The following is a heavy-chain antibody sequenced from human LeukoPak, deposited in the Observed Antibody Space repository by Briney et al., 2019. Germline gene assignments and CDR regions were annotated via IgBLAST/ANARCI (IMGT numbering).Heavy chain of an antibody. CDR2: ISASGGVT. CDR1: GFTFSRYG. Sequence: PGGSLRLSCAASGFTFSRYGLSWVRQAPGKGLEWVSSISASGGVTYYADSVKGRFTISRDNSKSTLYLEMNSLRAEDTAVFYCAKDQIPPISLFPPGGRGPLVTVPS. CDR3: AKDQIPPISLFPP. J-gene: IGHJ5*02. D-gene: IGHD3-3*01. V-gene: IGHV3-23*01.